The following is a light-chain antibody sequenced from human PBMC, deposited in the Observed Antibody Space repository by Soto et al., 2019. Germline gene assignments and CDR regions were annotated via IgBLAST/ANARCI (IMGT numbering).Light chain of an antibody. V-gene: IGKV3-11*01. Sequence: IVLTQSPATLSLWPGETAILSCRASQSVSSYLSWYQQKPGQAPRLLVYDASSRALGVPARFSGSGSGTAFTLTICSLEPDDFALYYCQQRSSWITFGQGTRLEIE. CDR3: QQRSSWIT. CDR2: DAS. CDR1: QSVSSY. J-gene: IGKJ5*01.